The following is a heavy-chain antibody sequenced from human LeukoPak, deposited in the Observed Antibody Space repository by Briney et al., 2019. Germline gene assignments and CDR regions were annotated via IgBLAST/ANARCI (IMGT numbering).Heavy chain of an antibody. V-gene: IGHV4-30-4*08. CDR3: ASFRHYDYDSSLFDP. Sequence: SQTLSLTCTVSGGSISSGDYYWGWLRQPPGRGVEWVGYIFYSGSTYNNPSLKRRVTISVDTSKNQFSLKLSSVTAAHTAVYYCASFRHYDYDSSLFDPWGQGTLVTVSS. CDR1: GGSISSGDYY. CDR2: IFYSGST. D-gene: IGHD3-10*01. J-gene: IGHJ5*02.